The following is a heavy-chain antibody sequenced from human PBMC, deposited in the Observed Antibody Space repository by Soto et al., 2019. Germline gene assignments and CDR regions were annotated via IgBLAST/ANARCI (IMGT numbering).Heavy chain of an antibody. CDR3: AKPPDDNWIDY. D-gene: IGHD3-16*01. CDR1: GFTFSSYA. CDR2: VSGSGGST. Sequence: EVQLLESGGGLVQPGGSLRLSCAASGFTFSSYAMSWVRQAPGKGLEWISAVSGSGGSTYYADSVKGRFTISRDNSKDTLYLQNNNLRAEDTAVYYCAKPPDDNWIDYWGQGPLVTVSS. J-gene: IGHJ5*01. V-gene: IGHV3-23*01.